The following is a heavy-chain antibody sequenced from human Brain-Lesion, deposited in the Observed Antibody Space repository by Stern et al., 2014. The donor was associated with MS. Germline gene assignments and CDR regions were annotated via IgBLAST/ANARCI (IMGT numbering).Heavy chain of an antibody. V-gene: IGHV3-23*04. CDR1: GFPFSNYA. Sequence: EEQLEESGGGLVQPGGSLRLSCVGSGFPFSNYAMTWVRQAPGKGLEWVSAISGSGSSTYYADSVRGRFSISRDNSKSTVFLQMNSLRADDTATYFCAKTIVGESWGQGALVTVSS. J-gene: IGHJ5*02. CDR2: ISGSGSST. D-gene: IGHD1-26*01. CDR3: AKTIVGES.